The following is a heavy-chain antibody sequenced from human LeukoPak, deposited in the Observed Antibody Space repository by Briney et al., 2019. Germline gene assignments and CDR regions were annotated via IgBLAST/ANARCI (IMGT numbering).Heavy chain of an antibody. CDR2: IYYSGST. Sequence: KRAETQTLMCTVSGGPNSSSSSYWGWIRQPPGKGLEWIGIIYYSGSTYYNPSLKSRVTISVDTSKNQFSLKLSSVTAADTAVYYCARPPVLRAHIGAFDIWGRGPLATVSS. D-gene: IGHD3-3*01. CDR3: ARPPVLRAHIGAFDI. CDR1: GGPNSSSSSY. V-gene: IGHV4-39*01. J-gene: IGHJ3*02.